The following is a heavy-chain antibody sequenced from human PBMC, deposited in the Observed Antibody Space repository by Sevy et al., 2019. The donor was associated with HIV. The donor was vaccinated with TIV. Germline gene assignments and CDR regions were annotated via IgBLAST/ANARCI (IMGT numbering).Heavy chain of an antibody. CDR2: FDPEDGET. V-gene: IGHV1-24*01. CDR3: ATLDFWSENPFYGTDV. CDR1: GYTLTKLP. Sequence: ALMKVSCKVSGYTLTKLPMHWVRQAPGKGLEWMGGFDPEDGETIYSQRFQGRVTMTEDTSTDTAYMELSSLRSEDTAVYYCATLDFWSENPFYGTDVWGQGTTVTVSS. D-gene: IGHD3-3*01. J-gene: IGHJ6*02.